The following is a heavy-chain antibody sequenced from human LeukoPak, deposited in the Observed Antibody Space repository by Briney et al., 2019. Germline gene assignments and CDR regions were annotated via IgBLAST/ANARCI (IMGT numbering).Heavy chain of an antibody. CDR1: ENTFTNFE. V-gene: IGHV1-8*01. J-gene: IGHJ4*02. CDR3: ARGLDHYDTSDYPILRH. D-gene: IGHD3-22*01. Sequence: ASVKVSCKASENTFTNFEFNWVRQATGQGLEWMGWMNPNSGETGYAQDLQGRVTMTRDTSLSTAYMELSSLRSEDTAVYYCARGLDHYDTSDYPILRHWGQGTLVTVSS. CDR2: MNPNSGET.